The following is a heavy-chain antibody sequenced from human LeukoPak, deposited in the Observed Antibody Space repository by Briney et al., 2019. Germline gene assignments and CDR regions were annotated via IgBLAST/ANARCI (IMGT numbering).Heavy chain of an antibody. D-gene: IGHD1-26*01. CDR2: ISGSGGKT. V-gene: IGHV3-21*01. Sequence: GGSLRLSCAASGFTFSSYGMSWVRQAPGKGLEWVSGISGSGGKTDYADSVKGRFTISRDNAKNSLYLQMNSLRAEDTAVYYCARGYSGSYFGDYWGQGTLVTVSS. CDR3: ARGYSGSYFGDY. J-gene: IGHJ4*02. CDR1: GFTFSSYG.